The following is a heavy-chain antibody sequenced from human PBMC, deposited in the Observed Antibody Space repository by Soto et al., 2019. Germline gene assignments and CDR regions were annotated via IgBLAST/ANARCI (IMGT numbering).Heavy chain of an antibody. J-gene: IGHJ6*03. CDR1: GGSISSYY. Sequence: SETLSLTCTVSGGSISSYYWSWIRQPPGKGLEWIGYIYYSGSTNYNPSLKSRVTISVDTSKHQFCLKLSSVTAADTAVYYCARRFNSSGWSHYYYYYMDVWGKGTTVTVSS. CDR2: IYYSGST. CDR3: ARRFNSSGWSHYYYYYMDV. D-gene: IGHD6-19*01. V-gene: IGHV4-59*08.